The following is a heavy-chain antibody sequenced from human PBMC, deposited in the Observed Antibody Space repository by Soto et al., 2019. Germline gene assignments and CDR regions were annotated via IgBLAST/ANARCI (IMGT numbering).Heavy chain of an antibody. CDR2: IYHSGTT. CDR3: ASVLGNEAFDI. D-gene: IGHD3-3*02. V-gene: IGHV4-31*03. CDR1: GGSISSGGYY. J-gene: IGHJ3*02. Sequence: PSETLSLTCTVSGGSISSGGYYWSWIRQHPGKGLEWIGYIYHSGTTYYNPSLKSRVTISVDTSKNQFSLKLTSVTAADTAVYYCASVLGNEAFDIWGQGTMVTVSS.